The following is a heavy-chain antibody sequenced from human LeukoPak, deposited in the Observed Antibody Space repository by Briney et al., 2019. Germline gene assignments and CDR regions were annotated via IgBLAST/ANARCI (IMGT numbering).Heavy chain of an antibody. Sequence: GGSLRLSCTASGFTFSSYWMSWVRQAPGKGLEWVANIKQDGGEKYYVDSVKGRFTISRDNAKNSLYPQMNSLGAEDTAVYYCARLGARQVLDYWGQGTLVTVSS. CDR3: ARLGARQVLDY. J-gene: IGHJ4*02. D-gene: IGHD4-17*01. CDR2: IKQDGGEK. V-gene: IGHV3-7*01. CDR1: GFTFSSYW.